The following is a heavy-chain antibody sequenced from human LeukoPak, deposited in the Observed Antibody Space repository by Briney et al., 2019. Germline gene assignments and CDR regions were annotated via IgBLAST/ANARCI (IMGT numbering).Heavy chain of an antibody. Sequence: SVKVSCKASGGTFRSYAISWVRQAPGQGLEWMGGIIPIFGTANYAQKFQGRVTITADESTSTAYMELSSLRSEDTAVYYCARSPLRPYSSSPDYYYYYGMDVWGQGTTVTVSS. CDR1: GGTFRSYA. CDR2: IIPIFGTA. CDR3: ARSPLRPYSSSPDYYYYYGMDV. V-gene: IGHV1-69*01. J-gene: IGHJ6*02. D-gene: IGHD6-13*01.